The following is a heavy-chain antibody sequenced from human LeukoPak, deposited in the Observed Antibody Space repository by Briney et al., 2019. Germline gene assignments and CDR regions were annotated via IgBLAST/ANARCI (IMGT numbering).Heavy chain of an antibody. Sequence: NASETLSLTCTVSGGSISSYYWSWIRQPPGKGLEWIGEINHSGSTNYNPSLKSRVTISVDTSKNQFSLKLSSVTAADTAVYYCARSPCSSTSCYSYEDYWGQGTLVTVSS. CDR3: ARSPCSSTSCYSYEDY. CDR1: GGSISSYY. CDR2: INHSGST. J-gene: IGHJ4*02. D-gene: IGHD2-2*02. V-gene: IGHV4-34*01.